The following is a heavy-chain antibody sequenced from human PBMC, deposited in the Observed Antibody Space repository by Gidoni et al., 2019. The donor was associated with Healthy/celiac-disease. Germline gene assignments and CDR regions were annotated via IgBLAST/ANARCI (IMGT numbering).Heavy chain of an antibody. Sequence: EVQLVQSGAEVKKPGESLKISCKGSGYSFTGYWIGWVRQMPGKGLEWMGIIYPGDYDTRYSPSFQGQVTISADKSLSTAYLQWSSLKASDTAMYYCARPSSGWYDAFDIWGQGTMVTVSS. V-gene: IGHV5-51*03. CDR2: IYPGDYDT. CDR1: GYSFTGYW. CDR3: ARPSSGWYDAFDI. J-gene: IGHJ3*02. D-gene: IGHD6-19*01.